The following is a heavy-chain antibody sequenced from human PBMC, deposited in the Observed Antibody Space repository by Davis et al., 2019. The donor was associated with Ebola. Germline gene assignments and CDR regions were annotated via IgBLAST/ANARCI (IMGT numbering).Heavy chain of an antibody. J-gene: IGHJ4*02. CDR3: ARLLGGYYYDSSGYYYRAYYFDY. D-gene: IGHD3-22*01. CDR1: GNSISDYY. V-gene: IGHV4-59*08. Sequence: SETLSLTCSVSGNSISDYYWSWIRQPPGKGLEWIGYIYYSGSTNYNPTLKSRVTISVDTSKNQFSPKLSSVTAADTAVYYCARLLGGYYYDSSGYYYRAYYFDYWGQGTLVTVSS. CDR2: IYYSGST.